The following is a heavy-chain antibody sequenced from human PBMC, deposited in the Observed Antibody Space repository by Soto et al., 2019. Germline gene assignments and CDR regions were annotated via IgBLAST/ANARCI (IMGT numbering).Heavy chain of an antibody. CDR3: DTRSIYYYFRLDV. J-gene: IGHJ6*02. V-gene: IGHV6-1*01. Sequence: PXQXLALTRAISGDXVSSNSASWNWVRQSPSRGLEWLGRKKSRITINPDTSRNQFSLQLNSVTPEDTDVHYYDTRSIYYYFRLDVWGQGTTVTVS. D-gene: IGHD1-26*01. CDR1: GDXVSSNSAS.